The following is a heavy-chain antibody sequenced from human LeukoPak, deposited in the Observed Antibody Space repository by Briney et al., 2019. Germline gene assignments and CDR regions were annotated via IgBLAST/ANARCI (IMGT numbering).Heavy chain of an antibody. V-gene: IGHV4-61*08. J-gene: IGHJ4*02. CDR3: ARDRDRLDY. CDR2: IYYSGTS. CDR1: GGSISSGGYY. D-gene: IGHD3-22*01. Sequence: KSSETLSLTCTVSGGSISSGGYYWSWIRQHPGKGLEWIGYIYYSGTSNYNPSLKSRVTISVDTSKNQFSLKLSSLTAADTAVYYCARDRDRLDYWGQGTLVTVSS.